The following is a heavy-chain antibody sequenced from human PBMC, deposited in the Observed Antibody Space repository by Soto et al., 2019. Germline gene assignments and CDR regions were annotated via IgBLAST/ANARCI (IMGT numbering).Heavy chain of an antibody. D-gene: IGHD6-13*01. CDR3: ARGDSAAGPPVSYYYGMDV. Sequence: PGESLKISCKGSGYSFTSYWIGWVRQMPGKGLEWMGIIYPGDSDTRYSPSFQGQVTISADKSISTAYLQWSSLKASDTAMYYCARGDSAAGPPVSYYYGMDVWGQGTTVTVSS. J-gene: IGHJ6*02. V-gene: IGHV5-51*01. CDR1: GYSFTSYW. CDR2: IYPGDSDT.